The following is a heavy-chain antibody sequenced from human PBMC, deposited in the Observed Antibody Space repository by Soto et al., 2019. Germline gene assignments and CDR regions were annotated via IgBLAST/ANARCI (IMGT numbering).Heavy chain of an antibody. J-gene: IGHJ6*02. V-gene: IGHV1-18*01. CDR3: ARDHSPRSDWVLSSPYYYYGMDV. CDR1: WFTFSKFC. CDR2: VSAYNGNT. D-gene: IGHD3-9*01. Sequence: APVKVSRKASWFTFSKFCISWGGQAPGQRVEGVGGVSAYNGNTNYAQKLQGRVTMTTDTSTSTAYMELRSLRSDDTAVYYCARDHSPRSDWVLSSPYYYYGMDVWGQGTTVNVSS.